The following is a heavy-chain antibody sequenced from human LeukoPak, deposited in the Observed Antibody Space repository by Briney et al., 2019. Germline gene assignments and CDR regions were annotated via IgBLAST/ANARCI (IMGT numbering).Heavy chain of an antibody. V-gene: IGHV1-2*02. CDR1: GYTFTSYG. CDR3: ARGLKGYDSSGYHHYYYMDV. J-gene: IGHJ6*03. Sequence: ASVKVSCKASGYTFTSYGISWVRQAPGQGLGWMGWINPNSGGTNYAQKFQGRVTMTRDTSISTAYMELSRLRSDDTAVYYCARGLKGYDSSGYHHYYYMDVWGKGTTVTVSS. CDR2: INPNSGGT. D-gene: IGHD3-22*01.